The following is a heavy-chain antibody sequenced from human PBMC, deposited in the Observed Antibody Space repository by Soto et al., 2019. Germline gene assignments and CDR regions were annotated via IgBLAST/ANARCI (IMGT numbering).Heavy chain of an antibody. CDR2: INHSGST. J-gene: IGHJ6*03. V-gene: IGHV4-34*01. CDR1: GGYCRAYY. D-gene: IGHD4-17*01. Sequence: PSENLSLTCAVDGGYCRAYYWGWIRQPPGKGLEWIGEINHSGSTNYNPSLKSRVTISVDTSKNQFSLKLSSVTAADTAVYYCARSLRLTKQVYYYYMDVWGKGTTVT. CDR3: ARSLRLTKQVYYYYMDV.